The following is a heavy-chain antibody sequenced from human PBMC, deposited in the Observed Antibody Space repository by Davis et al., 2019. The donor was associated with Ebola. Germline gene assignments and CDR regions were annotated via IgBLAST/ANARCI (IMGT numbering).Heavy chain of an antibody. J-gene: IGHJ3*02. V-gene: IGHV5-51*01. D-gene: IGHD2-8*02. CDR2: IYTGDSDT. Sequence: GESLKISCQASGYSFTKYWIGWVRQMPGKGLEWMGIIYTGDSDTRYSPSFRGQVTISADKSMKTAFLQWSSLKASDSGMYYCASLRRTITGMDDGFDIWGQGTMVTVSS. CDR3: ASLRRTITGMDDGFDI. CDR1: GYSFTKYW.